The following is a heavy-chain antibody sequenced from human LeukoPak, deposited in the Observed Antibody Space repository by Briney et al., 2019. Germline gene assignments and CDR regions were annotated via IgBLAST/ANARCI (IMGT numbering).Heavy chain of an antibody. J-gene: IGHJ4*02. Sequence: GGSLRLSCAASGFTFSSYAMSWVRQAPGKGLEWVSAISGSGGSTYYADSVKGRFTISRDNSKNSLYLQMNSLRAEDTAVYYCARARPSYSSGWYSRGKYYFDYWGQGTLVTVSS. CDR3: ARARPSYSSGWYSRGKYYFDY. CDR2: ISGSGGST. V-gene: IGHV3-23*01. CDR1: GFTFSSYA. D-gene: IGHD6-19*01.